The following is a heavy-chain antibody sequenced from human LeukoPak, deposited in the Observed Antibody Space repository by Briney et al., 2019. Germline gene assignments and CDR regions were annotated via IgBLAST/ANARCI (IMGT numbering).Heavy chain of an antibody. J-gene: IGHJ4*02. V-gene: IGHV3-74*01. Sequence: PGGSLRLSCAASGFTFSSYWMHWVRQAPGKGLVWVSRINSDGSSTSYADSVKGRFTISRDNAKNSLYLQMNSLRAEDTALYYCAKDSGYDLKESYFDYWGQGTLVTVSS. CDR2: INSDGSST. CDR1: GFTFSSYW. D-gene: IGHD5-12*01. CDR3: AKDSGYDLKESYFDY.